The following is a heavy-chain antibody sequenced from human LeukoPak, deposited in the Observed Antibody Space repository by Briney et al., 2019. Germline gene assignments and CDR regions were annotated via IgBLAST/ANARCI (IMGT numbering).Heavy chain of an antibody. Sequence: GGSLRLSCAASGFTFSSYSMNWVRQAPGKGLEWVSSISSSSSYIYYADSVKGRFAISRDNAKNSLYLQMNSLRAEDTAVYYCAKTTDNYYYYYMDVWGKGTTVTVSS. D-gene: IGHD4-17*01. J-gene: IGHJ6*03. CDR3: AKTTDNYYYYYMDV. CDR1: GFTFSSYS. CDR2: ISSSSSYI. V-gene: IGHV3-21*01.